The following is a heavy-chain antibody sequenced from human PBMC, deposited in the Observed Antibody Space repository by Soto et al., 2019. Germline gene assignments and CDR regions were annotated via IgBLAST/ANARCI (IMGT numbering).Heavy chain of an antibody. J-gene: IGHJ4*02. CDR3: ARERGLTVSTLLGY. V-gene: IGHV4-59*01. D-gene: IGHD2-21*01. CDR2: IYYSGST. Sequence: PSETLSLTCTVSGGSISSYYWSWIRQPPGKGLEWIGYIYYSGSTNYNPSLKSRVTISVDTSKNQFSLKLSSVTAADTAVYYCARERGLTVSTLLGYWGQGTLVTVSS. CDR1: GGSISSYY.